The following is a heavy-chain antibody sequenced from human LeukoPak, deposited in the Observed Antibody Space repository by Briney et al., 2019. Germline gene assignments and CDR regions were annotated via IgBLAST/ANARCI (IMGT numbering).Heavy chain of an antibody. D-gene: IGHD5-18*01. J-gene: IGHJ3*02. CDR2: FDPEDGET. CDR1: GYTLTELS. V-gene: IGHV1-24*01. Sequence: ASVKVSCKVSGYTLTELSMHWVRQAPGKGLEWMGGFDPEDGETIYAQKFQGRVTMTEDTSTDTAYMELSSLRSEDTAVYYCATGAPPDTAMVSPAIDDAFDIWGQGTMVTVSS. CDR3: ATGAPPDTAMVSPAIDDAFDI.